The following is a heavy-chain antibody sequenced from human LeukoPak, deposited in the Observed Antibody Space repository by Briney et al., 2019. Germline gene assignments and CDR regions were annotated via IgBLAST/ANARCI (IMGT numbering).Heavy chain of an antibody. J-gene: IGHJ3*02. V-gene: IGHV4-39*07. CDR3: ARDSMDYDFWSGPSWSFDI. CDR2: IYYSGSN. D-gene: IGHD3-3*01. Sequence: WETLSLTCTVSGFSISSSSYYWVWMPPPPGKGLDWIVSIYYSGSNYYNPCLKSRVTISVDTSKNQFSLKLSSVTDADTAVYYCARDSMDYDFWSGPSWSFDIWGQGTMVTVSS. CDR1: GFSISSSSYY.